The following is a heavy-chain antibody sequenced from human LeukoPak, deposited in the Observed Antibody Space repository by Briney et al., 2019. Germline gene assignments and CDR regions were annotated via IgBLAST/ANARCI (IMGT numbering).Heavy chain of an antibody. D-gene: IGHD2-2*01. Sequence: GGSLRLSCSASGFTFSSYAMHWVRQAPGKGLECVSAISSNGGSTYYADSVKGRFTISRDNSKNTLYLQMSSLRAEDTAAYYCVKGRRGNQLVQQYYFDYWGQGTLVTVSS. CDR2: ISSNGGST. CDR1: GFTFSSYA. CDR3: VKGRRGNQLVQQYYFDY. V-gene: IGHV3-64D*06. J-gene: IGHJ4*02.